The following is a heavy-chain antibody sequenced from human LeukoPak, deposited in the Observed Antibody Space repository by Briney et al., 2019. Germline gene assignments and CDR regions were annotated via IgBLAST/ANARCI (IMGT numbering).Heavy chain of an antibody. V-gene: IGHV1-46*02. Sequence: SVKVSCKASGYSFNNYYVHCVRQAPGQGLEWVGVINPRDGGTISAQKLQDRVALTRDTSTSTVYLEVSSLKSDDTAVYYCARGPLLGYDTNDSGFDIWGQGTLVIVSS. CDR1: GYSFNNYY. J-gene: IGHJ3*02. D-gene: IGHD3-22*01. CDR3: ARGPLLGYDTNDSGFDI. CDR2: INPRDGGT.